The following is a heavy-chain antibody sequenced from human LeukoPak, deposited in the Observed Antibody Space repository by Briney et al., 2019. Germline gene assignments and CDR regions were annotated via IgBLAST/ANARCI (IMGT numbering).Heavy chain of an antibody. CDR3: AKDVFLPGYYSDDY. D-gene: IGHD3-9*01. V-gene: IGHV3-23*01. Sequence: PGGSLRLSCAASGFTFSSYAMSWVRQAPGKGLEWVSAISGSGGSTYYADSVKGRFTISRDNSKNTLYLQMNSLRAEDTAVYYCAKDVFLPGYYSDDYWGQGTLVTVSS. CDR1: GFTFSSYA. J-gene: IGHJ4*02. CDR2: ISGSGGST.